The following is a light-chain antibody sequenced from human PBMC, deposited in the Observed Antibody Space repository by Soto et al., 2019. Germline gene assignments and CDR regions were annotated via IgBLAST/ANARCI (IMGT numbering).Light chain of an antibody. J-gene: IGKJ2*01. CDR2: ATS. CDR1: QAVNTRY. Sequence: ELVLTQAPGTLYLSPGERVTLTCRASQAVNTRYSAWYQQKPGQATRLLIYATSRRATGIPDRFSGSGSGTDFILTISRLEPEDFAVYYCHQYDDAALYIFGQGTNLEIK. V-gene: IGKV3-20*01. CDR3: HQYDDAALYI.